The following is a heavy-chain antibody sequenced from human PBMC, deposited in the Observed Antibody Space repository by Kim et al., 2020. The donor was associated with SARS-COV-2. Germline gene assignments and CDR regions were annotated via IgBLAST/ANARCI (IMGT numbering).Heavy chain of an antibody. CDR3: ARHGSPGVTSDGWYRGNFYLDY. CDR2: INPGGGIT. V-gene: IGHV1-46*01. D-gene: IGHD6-19*01. J-gene: IGHJ4*02. Sequence: ASVKVSCKAFGYTFTSYYIHWVRQAPGQGLEWMGIINPGGGITVYAQRFQGRVAMTRHTPTSTVYVELNNLRSEDTAVYYCARHGSPGVTSDGWYRGNFYLDYWGQGTLVTVSS. CDR1: GYTFTSYY.